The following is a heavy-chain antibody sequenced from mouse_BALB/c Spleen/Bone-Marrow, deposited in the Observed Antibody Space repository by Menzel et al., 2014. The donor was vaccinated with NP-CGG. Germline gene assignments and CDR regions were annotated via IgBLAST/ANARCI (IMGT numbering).Heavy chain of an antibody. V-gene: IGHV5-9-2*01. CDR2: ISGGGSYT. CDR3: ARHAYYDQTEVSFVY. J-gene: IGHJ3*01. Sequence: EVMLVESGGGLVKSGGSLKLSCAASGFTFNSYGMSLVRQTPEKRLEWVATISGGGSYTFYPDSVKGRFTISRDNAKNXLYLQLSSLRSEDTALYYCARHAYYDQTEVSFVYWGQGTLVTVSA. D-gene: IGHD2-4*01. CDR1: GFTFNSYG.